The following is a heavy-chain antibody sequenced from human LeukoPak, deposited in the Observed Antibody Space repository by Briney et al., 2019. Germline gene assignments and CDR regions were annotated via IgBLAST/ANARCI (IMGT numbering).Heavy chain of an antibody. CDR1: GGSISSYY. CDR2: IYTSGST. J-gene: IGHJ4*02. Sequence: SETLSLTCTVSGGSISSYYWSWIRQPSGKGLEWIGYIYTSGSTNYNPSLKSRVTISGDTSKNQFSLRLSSVTAADTAVYYCARASYSYDINGWVPFDYWGQGTLVTVSS. D-gene: IGHD3-22*01. V-gene: IGHV4-4*08. CDR3: ARASYSYDINGWVPFDY.